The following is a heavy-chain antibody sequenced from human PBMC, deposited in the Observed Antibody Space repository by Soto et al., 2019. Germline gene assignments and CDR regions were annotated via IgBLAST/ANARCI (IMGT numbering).Heavy chain of an antibody. CDR2: IGGSGAPT. D-gene: IGHD3-10*01. CDR3: ASKLTFGSSSDY. J-gene: IGHJ4*02. Sequence: EVQLLESGGGLVQPGGSLRLSCAASGFTFSNYAMNWVRQAPGKGLEWVSTIGGSGAPTYYADSVRGRFTISRDNSKNTLSLQMSSLRDEDTAVYFCASKLTFGSSSDYWGQGTLVTVSS. V-gene: IGHV3-23*01. CDR1: GFTFSNYA.